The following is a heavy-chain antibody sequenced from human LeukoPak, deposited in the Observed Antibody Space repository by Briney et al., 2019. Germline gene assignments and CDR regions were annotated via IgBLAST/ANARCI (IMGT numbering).Heavy chain of an antibody. V-gene: IGHV1-18*01. J-gene: IGHJ3*02. Sequence: ASVKVSCKASGYTFTSYGISWVRQAPGQGLEWMGWISAYNGYTNYAQKLQGRVTMTTDTSTSTAYMELRSLRSDDTAVYYCAREKVVYDSSGYYAFDIWGQGTMVTVSS. CDR3: AREKVVYDSSGYYAFDI. D-gene: IGHD3-22*01. CDR1: GYTFTSYG. CDR2: ISAYNGYT.